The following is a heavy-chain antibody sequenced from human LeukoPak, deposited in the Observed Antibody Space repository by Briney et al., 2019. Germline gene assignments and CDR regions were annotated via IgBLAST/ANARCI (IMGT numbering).Heavy chain of an antibody. V-gene: IGHV1-2*02. CDR1: GYPFISYG. Sequence: ASVKVSCKASGYPFISYGITWVRQAPGQGLEWMGWINPNNGGTNYAQKFQGRVTMTRDTSISTAYMELSRLRSDDTAVYYCAREVDYYDTSDYFPLGYWGQGTLVTVSS. J-gene: IGHJ4*02. CDR2: INPNNGGT. D-gene: IGHD3-22*01. CDR3: AREVDYYDTSDYFPLGY.